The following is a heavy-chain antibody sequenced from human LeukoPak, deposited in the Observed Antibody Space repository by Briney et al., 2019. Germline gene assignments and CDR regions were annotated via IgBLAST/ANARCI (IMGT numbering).Heavy chain of an antibody. V-gene: IGHV3-74*01. CDR2: INSGGSST. CDR1: GFTFSSYE. CDR3: AAGLAYCGGDCYDY. J-gene: IGHJ4*02. D-gene: IGHD2-21*01. Sequence: GGSLRLSCAASGFTFSSYEMNWVRQAPGKGLVWVSRINSGGSSTSYADSVKGRFTISRDNAKNTLYLQMNSLRAEDTAVYYCAAGLAYCGGDCYDYWGQGTLVTVSS.